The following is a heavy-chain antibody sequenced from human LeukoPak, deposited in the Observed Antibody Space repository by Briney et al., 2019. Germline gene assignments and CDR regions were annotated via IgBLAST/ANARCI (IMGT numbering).Heavy chain of an antibody. CDR2: INSDGSST. D-gene: IGHD3-10*01. CDR3: AVFYGSGSYYNDAFDI. J-gene: IGHJ3*02. CDR1: GFTFSSYW. Sequence: GGSLRLSCAASGFTFSSYWMHWVRQAPGKGLVWVSRINSDGSSTSYADSVKGRLTISRDNTKNTLYLQMNSLRAEDTAVYYCAVFYGSGSYYNDAFDIWGQGTMVTVSS. V-gene: IGHV3-74*01.